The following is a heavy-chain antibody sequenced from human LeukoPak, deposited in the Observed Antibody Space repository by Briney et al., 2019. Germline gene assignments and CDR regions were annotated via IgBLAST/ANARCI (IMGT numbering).Heavy chain of an antibody. Sequence: GASVKVSCKASGYTFTSYGISWVRQAPGQGLEWMGWISAYNGNTNYAQKLQGRVTMTTDTSTSTAYMELRSLRSDDTAVYYCARGRGYDSSGYSFDYWGQGTLVTVSS. CDR2: ISAYNGNT. V-gene: IGHV1-18*01. D-gene: IGHD3-22*01. CDR1: GYTFTSYG. J-gene: IGHJ4*02. CDR3: ARGRGYDSSGYSFDY.